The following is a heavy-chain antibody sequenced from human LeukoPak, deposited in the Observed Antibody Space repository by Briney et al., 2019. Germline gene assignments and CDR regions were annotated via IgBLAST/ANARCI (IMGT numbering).Heavy chain of an antibody. V-gene: IGHV3-11*04. J-gene: IGHJ4*02. D-gene: IGHD3-22*01. CDR2: ISSSGSFI. CDR3: ARETHYDSSGYHNDY. Sequence: PGGSLGLSCAASGFTFSDYYMSWIRQAPGKGLEWVSYISSSGSFIYYADSVKGRFTISRDNAKNSLYLQMNSLRAEDTAVYYCARETHYDSSGYHNDYWGQGTLVTVSS. CDR1: GFTFSDYY.